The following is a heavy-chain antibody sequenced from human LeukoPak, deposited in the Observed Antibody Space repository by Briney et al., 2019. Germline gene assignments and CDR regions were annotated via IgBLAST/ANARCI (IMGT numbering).Heavy chain of an antibody. D-gene: IGHD3-10*01. CDR2: ISYDGSNK. CDR3: AKDRTMVRGVIITRGLDC. V-gene: IGHV3-30*18. Sequence: GGSLRLSCAASGFTFSSYGMHWVRQAPGKGLEWVAVISYDGSNKYYADSVKGRFTISRDNSKNTLYLQMNSLRAEDTAVYYCAKDRTMVRGVIITRGLDCWGQGTLVTVSS. CDR1: GFTFSSYG. J-gene: IGHJ4*02.